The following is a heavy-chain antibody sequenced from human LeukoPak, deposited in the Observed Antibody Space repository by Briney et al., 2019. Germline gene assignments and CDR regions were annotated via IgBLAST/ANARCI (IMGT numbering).Heavy chain of an antibody. V-gene: IGHV1-18*01. CDR1: GYTFTSYG. CDR3: AGDLVVVPAAPDY. CDR2: ISAYNGNT. J-gene: IGHJ4*02. Sequence: ASVKASCKASGYTFTSYGISWVRPAPGQGLEWMGWISAYNGNTNYAQKLQGRVTMTTDTSTSTAYMELRSLRSDDTAVYYCAGDLVVVPAAPDYWGQGTLVTVSS. D-gene: IGHD2-2*01.